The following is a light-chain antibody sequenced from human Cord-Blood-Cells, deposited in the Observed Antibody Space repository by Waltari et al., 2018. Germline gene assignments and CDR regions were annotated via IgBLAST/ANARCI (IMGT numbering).Light chain of an antibody. CDR3: QQYGSSLPWT. Sequence: EIVLTQSPGTLSLSPGERATLSCRASQSVSSSYLALYQQNPGQAPRLLIYGASSRATGIPDRFSGSGSGTDFTLTISRLEPEDFAVYYCQQYGSSLPWTFGQGTKVEIK. J-gene: IGKJ1*01. CDR1: QSVSSSY. V-gene: IGKV3-20*01. CDR2: GAS.